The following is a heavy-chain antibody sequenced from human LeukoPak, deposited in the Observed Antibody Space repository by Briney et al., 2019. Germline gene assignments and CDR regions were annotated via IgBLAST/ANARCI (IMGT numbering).Heavy chain of an antibody. J-gene: IGHJ4*02. CDR1: GFTFSSHE. CDR2: ISSSGSTI. CDR3: ARDLEMATRIDY. Sequence: PGGSLRLSCAASGFTFSSHEMNWVRQAPGKGLEWVSYISSSGSTIYYADSVKGRFTISRDNAKNSLYLQMNSLRAEDTAVYYCARDLEMATRIDYWGQGTLVTVSS. V-gene: IGHV3-48*03. D-gene: IGHD5-12*01.